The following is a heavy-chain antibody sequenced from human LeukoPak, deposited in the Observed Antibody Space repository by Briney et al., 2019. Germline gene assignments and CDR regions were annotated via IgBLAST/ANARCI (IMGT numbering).Heavy chain of an antibody. Sequence: SETLSLTCTVSRGSISGSIRSYYWSWLRQPPGKGLEWIGYIYTSGSTNYNPSLKSRVTISVDTSKNQFSLKVSSVTAADTGVYYCARHGFQLGSYYFDYWGQGTLVTVSS. CDR3: ARHGFQLGSYYFDY. J-gene: IGHJ4*02. CDR2: IYTSGST. D-gene: IGHD7-27*01. CDR1: RGSISGSIRSYY. V-gene: IGHV4-4*09.